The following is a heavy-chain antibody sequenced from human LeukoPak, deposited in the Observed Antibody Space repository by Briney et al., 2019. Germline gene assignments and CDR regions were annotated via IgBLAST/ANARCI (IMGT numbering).Heavy chain of an antibody. D-gene: IGHD6-6*01. CDR1: GGSFSGYY. CDR3: ARRPIAARFLLRSGNWFDP. CDR2: INHSGST. J-gene: IGHJ5*02. Sequence: PSENLSLTCAVYGGSFSGYYWSWIRQPPGKGLEWIGEINHSGSTNYNPSLKSRVTISVDTSKNQFSLKLSSVTAADTAVYYCARRPIAARFLLRSGNWFDPWGQGTLVTVSS. V-gene: IGHV4-34*01.